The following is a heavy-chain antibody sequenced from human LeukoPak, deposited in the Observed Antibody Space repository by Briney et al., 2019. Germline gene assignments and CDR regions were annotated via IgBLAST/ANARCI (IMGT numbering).Heavy chain of an antibody. CDR3: ARGPTGAPFDP. D-gene: IGHD1-14*01. CDR2: VDPEDGET. V-gene: IGHV1-69-2*01. CDR1: GYTFTDYY. Sequence: ASVKVSCKASGYTFTDYYMHWVQQAPGKGLEWMGRVDPEDGETIYAEKFQGRVTITADTSTDTAYMELSSLRSEDTAVYYCARGPTGAPFDPWGQGTLVTVSS. J-gene: IGHJ5*02.